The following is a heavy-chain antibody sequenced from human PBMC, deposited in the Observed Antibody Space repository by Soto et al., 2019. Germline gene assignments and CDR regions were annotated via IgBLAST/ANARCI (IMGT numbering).Heavy chain of an antibody. Sequence: GGSLRLSCAASGFTVSSNYMSWVRQAPGKGLEWVSVIYSGGSTYYADSVKGRFTIPRDNSKNTVYLQMDSLRDEETAVYYCARDRYSGYENGFHYWGQGTLVTVSS. CDR1: GFTVSSNY. CDR3: ARDRYSGYENGFHY. D-gene: IGHD5-12*01. CDR2: IYSGGST. J-gene: IGHJ4*02. V-gene: IGHV3-66*01.